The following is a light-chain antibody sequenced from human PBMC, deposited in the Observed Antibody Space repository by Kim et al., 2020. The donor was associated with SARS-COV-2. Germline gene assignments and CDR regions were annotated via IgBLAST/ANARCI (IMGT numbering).Light chain of an antibody. CDR1: QSLNSD. CDR2: GAL. CDR3: HQYNNWPYT. V-gene: IGKV3-15*01. J-gene: IGKJ2*01. Sequence: SVSPGERATLSCRASQSLNSDLAWYQQKPGQAPRLLMSGALTRATGIPARFSGSGSGTEFTLTISILQSEDSATYYCHQYNNWPYTFGQGTKLEI.